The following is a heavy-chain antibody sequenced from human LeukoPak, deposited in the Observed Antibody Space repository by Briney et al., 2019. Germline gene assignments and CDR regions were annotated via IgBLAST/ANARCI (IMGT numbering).Heavy chain of an antibody. CDR2: IYYSGST. V-gene: IGHV4-39*01. CDR1: GGSISSSSYY. CDR3: ARQGGLDSSGYYRFPYLDY. D-gene: IGHD3-22*01. Sequence: SETLSLTCTVSGGSISSSSYYWGWIRQPPGKGLEWIGSIYYSGSTYYNPPLKSRVTISVDTSKNQFSLKLSSVTAADTAVYYCARQGGLDSSGYYRFPYLDYWGQGTLVTVSS. J-gene: IGHJ4*02.